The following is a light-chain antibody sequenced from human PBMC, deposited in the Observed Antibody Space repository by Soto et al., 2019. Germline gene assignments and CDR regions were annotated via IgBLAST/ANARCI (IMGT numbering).Light chain of an antibody. CDR1: QSVSSD. Sequence: EIVMTQSPATLSVAPGERATLSCRASQSVSSDVAWYQQKPGQAPRLLIYGASTRATGFPARFSGSGSGTEFTLTISSLQAEDFAVYYCQQYNNWPPWTFGQGTKVEIK. CDR2: GAS. CDR3: QQYNNWPPWT. J-gene: IGKJ1*01. V-gene: IGKV3-15*01.